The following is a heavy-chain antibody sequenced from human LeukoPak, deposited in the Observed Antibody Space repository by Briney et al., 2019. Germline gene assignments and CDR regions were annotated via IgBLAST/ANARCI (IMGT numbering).Heavy chain of an antibody. CDR2: IDHRGDT. V-gene: IGHV4-34*01. J-gene: IGHJ4*03. CDR3: ARGATISETGYFDF. CDR1: GGSFSRYY. Sequence: NSSETLSLTCAVYGGSFSRYYWSWIRQSPGKGLEWIAEIDHRGDTNYNPSVKSRVTISVDTSKNQFSLKVRSLSAADTAVYYCARGATISETGYFDFWGQGTPVTVSS. D-gene: IGHD5-24*01.